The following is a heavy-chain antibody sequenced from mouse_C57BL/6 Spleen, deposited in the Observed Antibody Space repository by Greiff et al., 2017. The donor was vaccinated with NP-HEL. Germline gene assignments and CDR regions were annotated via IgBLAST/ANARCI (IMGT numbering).Heavy chain of an antibody. CDR2: YHPYNDDT. CDR1: GYTFTTYP. D-gene: IGHD2-4*01. V-gene: IGHV1-47*01. CDR3: ARGGSIYYDYGAFDY. J-gene: IGHJ2*01. Sequence: QVHVKQSGAELVKPGASVKMSCKASGYTFTTYPIEWMKQNHGKSLEWIGNYHPYNDDTKYNEKFKGKATLTVEKSSSTVYLELSRLTSDDSAVYYCARGGSIYYDYGAFDYWGQGTTLTVSS.